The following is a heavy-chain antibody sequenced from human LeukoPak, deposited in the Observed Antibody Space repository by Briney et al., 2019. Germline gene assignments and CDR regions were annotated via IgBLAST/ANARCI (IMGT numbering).Heavy chain of an antibody. V-gene: IGHV4-59*01. J-gene: IGHJ6*03. CDR2: IYYSGST. Sequence: SETLSLTCTVSGGSISSYYWSWIRQPPGKGLEWIGYIYYSGSTNYNPSLKSRVTISVDTSKNQSSLKLSSVTAADTAVYYCARGTVTVGGYYYYYYMDVWGKGTTVTVSS. CDR1: GGSISSYY. CDR3: ARGTVTVGGYYYYYYMDV. D-gene: IGHD4-11*01.